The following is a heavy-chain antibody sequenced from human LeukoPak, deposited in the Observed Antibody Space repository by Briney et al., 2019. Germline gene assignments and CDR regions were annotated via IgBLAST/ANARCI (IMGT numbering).Heavy chain of an antibody. J-gene: IGHJ5*01. CDR2: IHYSGST. CDR1: GFTFGDYA. D-gene: IGHD3-10*01. Sequence: PGGSLRLSCTASGFTFGDYAMSWVRQAPGKGLEWVGYIHYSGSTNYYPSLKSRVTISPDTSKNQLFLKLNSVTAADTAVYYCARLVWLGESPGSWFDSWGQGTLVTVSS. CDR3: ARLVWLGESPGSWFDS. V-gene: IGHV4-59*01.